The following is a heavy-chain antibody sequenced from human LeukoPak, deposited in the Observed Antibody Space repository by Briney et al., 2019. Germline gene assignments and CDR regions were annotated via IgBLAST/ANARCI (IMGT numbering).Heavy chain of an antibody. Sequence: GGSLRLSCAASGFTFSSYSMNWVRQAPGKGLEWVSYISSSSSTIYCADSVKGRFTISRDNAKNSLYLQMNSLRAGDTAVYYCARDLADYDSSGYYYSYYFDYWGQGTLVTVSS. CDR3: ARDLADYDSSGYYYSYYFDY. J-gene: IGHJ4*02. V-gene: IGHV3-48*01. D-gene: IGHD3-22*01. CDR1: GFTFSSYS. CDR2: ISSSSSTI.